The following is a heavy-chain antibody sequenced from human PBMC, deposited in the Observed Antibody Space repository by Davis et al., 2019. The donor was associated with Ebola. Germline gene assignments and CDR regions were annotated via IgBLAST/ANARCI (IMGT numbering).Heavy chain of an antibody. D-gene: IGHD1-26*01. V-gene: IGHV4-34*01. Sequence: MPSETLSLTCAVYGGSFSGYYWSWIRQPPGKGLEWIGEINHSGSTNYNPSLKSRVTISVDTSKNQFSLKLSSVTAADTAVYYCARRAPGGPFVPYWGQGTLVTVSS. CDR2: INHSGST. J-gene: IGHJ4*02. CDR1: GGSFSGYY. CDR3: ARRAPGGPFVPY.